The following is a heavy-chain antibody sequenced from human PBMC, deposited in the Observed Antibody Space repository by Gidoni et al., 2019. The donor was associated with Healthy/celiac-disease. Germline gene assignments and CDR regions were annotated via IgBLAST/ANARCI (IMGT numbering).Heavy chain of an antibody. Sequence: QVQLVQSGAEVKKPGASVKVSCKASGYTFTSYYMHWVRQAPGPGLEWMGIINPSGGSTSYAQKFQGRVTMTRDTSTSTVYMELSSLRSEDTAVYYCARSLPPGFGVVIMPPYYYYYYMDVWGKGTTVTVSS. CDR1: GYTFTSYY. CDR3: ARSLPPGFGVVIMPPYYYYYYMDV. D-gene: IGHD3-3*01. J-gene: IGHJ6*03. V-gene: IGHV1-46*01. CDR2: INPSGGST.